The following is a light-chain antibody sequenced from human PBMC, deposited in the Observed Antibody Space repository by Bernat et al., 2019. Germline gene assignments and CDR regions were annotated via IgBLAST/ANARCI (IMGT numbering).Light chain of an antibody. Sequence: DIQMTQSPSSLSASVGDRVTITCQASQDISRYLNWYQHKSGKAPKLLIYDASILEMGVPSRFSGRGSGIEFSLTISSLQPADIAVYYCQQHESLPVTCGGGTKVEI. CDR2: DAS. CDR1: QDISRY. V-gene: IGKV1-33*01. J-gene: IGKJ4*01. CDR3: QQHESLPVT.